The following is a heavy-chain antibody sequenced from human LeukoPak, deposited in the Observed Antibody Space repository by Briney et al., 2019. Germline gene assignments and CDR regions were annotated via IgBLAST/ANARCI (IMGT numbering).Heavy chain of an antibody. CDR1: RYTFTSYA. CDR2: INTNTGNP. Sequence: GASVKVSCTASRYTFTSYAMNWVRQAPGQGLEWMGWINTNTGNPTYAQGFTGRFVFSLDTSVSTAYLQISSLKAEDTAVYYCASGTVVKRLDYWGQGTLVTVSS. J-gene: IGHJ4*02. V-gene: IGHV7-4-1*02. D-gene: IGHD4-23*01. CDR3: ASGTVVKRLDY.